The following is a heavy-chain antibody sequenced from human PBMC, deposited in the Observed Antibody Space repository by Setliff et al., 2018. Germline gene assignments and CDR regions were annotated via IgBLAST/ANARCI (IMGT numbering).Heavy chain of an antibody. V-gene: IGHV4-61*02. CDR2: VYSSVYSSGIT. D-gene: IGHD1-1*01. Sequence: SETLSLTCTVSGGSMSSGPNYWSWIRQPAGRGLEWVGRVYSSVYSSGITSYNPSLKSRVTISMDTSKNQFSLGLTSVTAADTAVYYCARESAGDESVRHLFYTDVWGRGTTVTVSS. CDR1: GGSMSSGPNY. J-gene: IGHJ6*03. CDR3: ARESAGDESVRHLFYTDV.